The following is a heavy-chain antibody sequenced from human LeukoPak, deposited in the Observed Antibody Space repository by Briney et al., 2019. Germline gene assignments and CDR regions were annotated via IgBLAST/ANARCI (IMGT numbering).Heavy chain of an antibody. V-gene: IGHV1-18*01. Sequence: ASVKVSCKASGYTFTSYGISWVRQAPGQGLEWMGWISAYNGNTNYAQKLQGRVTMTTDTSTSTAYMELRSLRSDDTAVYYCARERGDSDYYYYGMDVWGQGTTVTVSS. J-gene: IGHJ6*02. CDR3: ARERGDSDYYYYGMDV. D-gene: IGHD3-16*01. CDR1: GYTFTSYG. CDR2: ISAYNGNT.